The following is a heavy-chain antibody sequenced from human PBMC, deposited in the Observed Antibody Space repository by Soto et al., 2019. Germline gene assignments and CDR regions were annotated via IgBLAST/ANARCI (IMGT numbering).Heavy chain of an antibody. D-gene: IGHD6-13*01. J-gene: IGHJ4*02. CDR1: VGSISSYY. CDR3: ARAGGEQLALDY. CDR2: IYYSGST. V-gene: IGHV4-59*01. Sequence: SDTLSLTCTVSVGSISSYYWSWILQPPGKGLEWIGYIYYSGSTYYNPSLKSRVMISVDTSKNQFSLKLSSMTATDTAIYYCARAGGEQLALDYWGQGTLVTVSS.